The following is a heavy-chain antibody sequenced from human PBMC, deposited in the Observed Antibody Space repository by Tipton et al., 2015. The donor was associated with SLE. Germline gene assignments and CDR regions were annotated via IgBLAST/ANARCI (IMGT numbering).Heavy chain of an antibody. D-gene: IGHD6-13*01. J-gene: IGHJ3*02. V-gene: IGHV4-34*01. CDR1: GGSFSGYY. Sequence: LRLSCAVYGGSFSGYYWSWIRQPPGKGLEWIGEINRSGSTNYNPSLKSRLTISVDTSKNQFSLKLSSVTAADTAVYYCANIAAAVHDAFDIWGQGTMVTVAS. CDR3: ANIAAAVHDAFDI. CDR2: INRSGST.